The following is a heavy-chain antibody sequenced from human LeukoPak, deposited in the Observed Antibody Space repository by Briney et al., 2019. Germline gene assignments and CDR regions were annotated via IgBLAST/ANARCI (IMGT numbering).Heavy chain of an antibody. Sequence: PGGSLRLSCAASGFTFDDYGMSWVRQAPGKGLVWVSRINSDGSSTSYADSVKGRFTISRDNAKNTLYLQMNSLRAEDTAVYYCARDRGATYYYDSSGYYPDYWGQGTLVTVSS. V-gene: IGHV3-74*01. CDR3: ARDRGATYYYDSSGYYPDY. D-gene: IGHD3-22*01. J-gene: IGHJ4*02. CDR2: INSDGSST. CDR1: GFTFDDYG.